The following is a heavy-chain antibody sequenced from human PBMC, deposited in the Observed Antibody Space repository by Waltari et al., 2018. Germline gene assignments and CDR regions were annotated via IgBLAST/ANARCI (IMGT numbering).Heavy chain of an antibody. J-gene: IGHJ4*02. CDR1: GYTFTSYY. V-gene: IGHV1-46*01. Sequence: QVQLVQSGAEVKKPGASVKVSCKASGYTFTSYYMHWVRQAPGQGLEWMGIINPSGGSTSYAQKFQGRVTMTMDTSTSTVYMELSSLRSEDTAVYYCASAELHYYFDYWGQGTLVTVSS. CDR3: ASAELHYYFDY. D-gene: IGHD1-7*01. CDR2: INPSGGST.